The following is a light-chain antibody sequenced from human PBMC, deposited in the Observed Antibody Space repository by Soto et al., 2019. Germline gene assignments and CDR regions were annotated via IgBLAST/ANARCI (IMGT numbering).Light chain of an antibody. J-gene: IGKJ2*01. CDR2: DAS. Sequence: DIKMTQSPSTLSAYVGDRVTITCRASQSISSWLAWYQQKPGKAPKLLIYDASSLESGVPSRFIGSGSGTELTLTISSLQPDDFATYYCQQYNSYPYTFGQGTKVDIK. V-gene: IGKV1-5*01. CDR3: QQYNSYPYT. CDR1: QSISSW.